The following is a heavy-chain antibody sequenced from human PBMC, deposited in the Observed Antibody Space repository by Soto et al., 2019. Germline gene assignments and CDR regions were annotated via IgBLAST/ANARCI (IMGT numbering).Heavy chain of an antibody. V-gene: IGHV3-21*01. J-gene: IGHJ3*02. Sequence: GGSLRLSCAASGFTFSSYSMNWVRQAPGKGLEWVSSISSSSSYIYYADSVKGRFTISRDNAKNSLYLQMNSLRAEDTAVYYCAGPTVTTPSDAFDIWGQGTMVTVSS. CDR1: GFTFSSYS. CDR2: ISSSSSYI. CDR3: AGPTVTTPSDAFDI. D-gene: IGHD4-17*01.